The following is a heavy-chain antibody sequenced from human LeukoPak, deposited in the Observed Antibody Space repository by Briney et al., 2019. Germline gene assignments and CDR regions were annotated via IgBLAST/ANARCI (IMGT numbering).Heavy chain of an antibody. J-gene: IGHJ4*02. CDR3: ARGDAFSGDH. Sequence: SCKASGYTFTSYGISWVRQAPGGGLEWVANIHPEGNEKYHVESVRGRFTISRDNTKNLLFLQMNGLRVEDTAVYYCARGDAFSGDHWGQGTLVTVSS. CDR1: GYTFTSYG. CDR2: IHPEGNEK. V-gene: IGHV3-7*04.